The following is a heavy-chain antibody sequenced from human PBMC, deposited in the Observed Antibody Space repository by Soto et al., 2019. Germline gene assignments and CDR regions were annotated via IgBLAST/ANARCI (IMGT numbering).Heavy chain of an antibody. D-gene: IGHD3-10*01. V-gene: IGHV3-23*01. Sequence: PGGSLRLSCAASGFTFSSYAMSWVRQAPGKGLEWVSAISGSGGSTYYADSVKGRFTISRGNSKNTLYLQMNSLRAEDTAVYYCAKDPGPYYYGSGSLYYFDYWGQGTLVTVSS. CDR1: GFTFSSYA. CDR2: ISGSGGST. J-gene: IGHJ4*02. CDR3: AKDPGPYYYGSGSLYYFDY.